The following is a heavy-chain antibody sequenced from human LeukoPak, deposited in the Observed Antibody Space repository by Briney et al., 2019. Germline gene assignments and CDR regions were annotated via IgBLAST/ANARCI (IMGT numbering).Heavy chain of an antibody. CDR3: AREPVGATAPFDY. J-gene: IGHJ4*02. V-gene: IGHV4-61*02. CDR1: GGSISSGSYY. Sequence: SQTLSLTCTVSGGSISSGSYYWSWIRQPAGTGLEWIGRIYTSGSTNYNPSLKSRVTISVDTSKNQFSLKLSSVTAADTAVYYCAREPVGATAPFDYWGQGTLVTVSS. D-gene: IGHD1-26*01. CDR2: IYTSGST.